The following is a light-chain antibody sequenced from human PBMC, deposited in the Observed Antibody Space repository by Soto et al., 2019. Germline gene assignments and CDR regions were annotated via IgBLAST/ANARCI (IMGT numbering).Light chain of an antibody. CDR2: DSS. Sequence: DILLTQSPATLSLSPGERATLSCRTSQSGDSSLAWFQQKPGQTPRLIIYDSSNRATDIPTRFRGSRSGTDFTLNISSLELEDFAVYYGKQRRNWPQLTFGGPTKVEI. CDR1: QSGDSS. V-gene: IGKV3-11*01. J-gene: IGKJ4*01. CDR3: KQRRNWPQLT.